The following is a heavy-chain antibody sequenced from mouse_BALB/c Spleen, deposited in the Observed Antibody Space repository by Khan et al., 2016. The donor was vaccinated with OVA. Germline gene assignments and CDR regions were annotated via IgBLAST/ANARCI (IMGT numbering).Heavy chain of an antibody. Sequence: EVQLQESGPGLVKPSQSLSLTCTVTGYSITSDYAWNWIRQFPGNKLEWMGYISYSGNTSYNPSLKSRISITRDTSKNQFFLQLDSVTTEDTATYCCASSGYEAGFAYWGQGTLVTVSA. V-gene: IGHV3-2*02. CDR1: GYSITSDYA. D-gene: IGHD2-14*01. CDR3: ASSGYEAGFAY. J-gene: IGHJ3*01. CDR2: ISYSGNT.